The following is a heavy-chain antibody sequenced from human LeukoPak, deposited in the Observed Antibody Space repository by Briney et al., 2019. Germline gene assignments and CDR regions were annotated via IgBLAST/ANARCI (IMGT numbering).Heavy chain of an antibody. CDR1: GFTFSNAW. V-gene: IGHV3-15*01. Sequence: GGSLRLSCAASGFTFSNAWMSWVRQAPGKGLEWVGRIKSKTEGGTTDYAAPVKGRFTISRDDSKNTLYLQMNSLKTEDTAVYYCTTYIAAAGTDYYYYMDVWGKGTTVTVSS. CDR3: TTYIAAAGTDYYYYMDV. D-gene: IGHD6-13*01. CDR2: IKSKTEGGTT. J-gene: IGHJ6*03.